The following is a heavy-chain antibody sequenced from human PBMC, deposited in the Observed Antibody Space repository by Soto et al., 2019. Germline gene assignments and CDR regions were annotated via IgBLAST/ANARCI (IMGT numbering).Heavy chain of an antibody. Sequence: GSLRLSCAASGFTFSAYRMHWVRQVPGKGLVWVSRINGDGNSANYADSVKGRFTISRDNAKNILYLHMDSLRAEDTAVYYCGTGYSSSWSYTLAYWGQGILVTVSS. CDR2: INGDGNSA. J-gene: IGHJ4*02. CDR1: GFTFSAYR. V-gene: IGHV3-74*01. CDR3: GTGYSSSWSYTLAY. D-gene: IGHD6-13*01.